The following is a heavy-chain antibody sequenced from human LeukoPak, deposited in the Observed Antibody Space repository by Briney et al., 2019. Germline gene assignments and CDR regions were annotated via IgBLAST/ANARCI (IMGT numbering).Heavy chain of an antibody. CDR1: GGSISSYH. Sequence: SETLSLTCTVSGGSISSYHWSWIRQPPGKGLEWIGYIYYSGSTNYNPSLKSRVSISVDTSKNQFSLKLSSVTAADTAVYYCACRHEGGVDYYYYMDVWGKGTTVTVSS. CDR2: IYYSGST. V-gene: IGHV4-59*01. CDR3: ACRHEGGVDYYYYMDV. D-gene: IGHD3-16*01. J-gene: IGHJ6*03.